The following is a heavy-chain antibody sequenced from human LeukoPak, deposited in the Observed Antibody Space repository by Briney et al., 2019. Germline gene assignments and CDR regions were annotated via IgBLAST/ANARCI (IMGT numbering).Heavy chain of an antibody. V-gene: IGHV4-39*07. CDR3: GRSAGFVHFDH. J-gene: IGHJ4*02. CDR2: INYYGKT. Sequence: PSETLSLTCTVSGNSISSSSYYRVWIRQPPGKGLEWIGSINYYGKTYYNPSVKSRVTISVDTSKNQFSLMVRSVTAADTVVYYCGRSAGFVHFDHWGQGTLVTVTS. CDR1: GNSISSSSYY. D-gene: IGHD3-16*01.